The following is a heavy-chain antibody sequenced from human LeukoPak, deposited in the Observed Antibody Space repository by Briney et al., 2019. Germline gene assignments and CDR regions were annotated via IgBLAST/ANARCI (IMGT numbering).Heavy chain of an antibody. CDR3: ARLRNYCSGNYYNDY. CDR2: IFTSGST. Sequence: SETLSLTCTVSGGSISSYYWSWIRQPPGKGLGWIGYIFTSGSTHYNPPLKSRVAISVDTSKNQFSLKLSSVTAADTAVYYCARLRNYCSGNYYNDYWGQGALVTVSS. D-gene: IGHD3-10*01. V-gene: IGHV4-4*08. CDR1: GGSISSYY. J-gene: IGHJ4*02.